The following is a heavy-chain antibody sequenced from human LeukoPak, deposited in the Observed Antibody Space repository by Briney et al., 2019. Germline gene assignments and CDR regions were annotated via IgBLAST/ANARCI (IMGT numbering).Heavy chain of an antibody. CDR2: IHYSGST. CDR1: GGSISSSSFY. Sequence: PSETLSLTCTVSGGSISSSSFYWGWIRQPPGKGLEWIGSIHYSGSTYYNPSLKSRVTISVHTSKNQFSLKLRSVTAADTAVYYCARHISLMIEVVPRFDPWGQGTLVTVSS. V-gene: IGHV4-39*01. CDR3: ARHISLMIEVVPRFDP. D-gene: IGHD3-22*01. J-gene: IGHJ5*02.